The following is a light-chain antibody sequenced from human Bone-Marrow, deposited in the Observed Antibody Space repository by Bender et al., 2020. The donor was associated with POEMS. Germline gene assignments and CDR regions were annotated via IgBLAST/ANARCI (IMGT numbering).Light chain of an antibody. CDR3: ASYTLTRSWV. V-gene: IGLV2-14*01. Sequence: QSALTQTASVSGAPGRAITISCTGSSRDVGSTNYVSWYQKHPGKAPRLIIYEVFNRPSGVSNRFSGFKSGNTASLTISGLQAEDEADYFCASYTLTRSWVFGGGTQVTVL. CDR1: SRDVGSTNY. CDR2: EVF. J-gene: IGLJ3*02.